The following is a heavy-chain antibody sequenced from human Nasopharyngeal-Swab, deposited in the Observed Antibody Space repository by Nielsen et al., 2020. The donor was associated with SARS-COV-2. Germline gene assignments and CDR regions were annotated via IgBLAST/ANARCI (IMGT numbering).Heavy chain of an antibody. J-gene: IGHJ6*02. CDR3: ARDGLDYDFWTAYFMDV. CDR1: GFTFNNYN. D-gene: IGHD3/OR15-3a*01. Sequence: ESLKISCAASGFTFNNYNFNWVRQAPGKGLEWVSSISSSSSYLYYADSVKGRFTISRDNAKNSLYLQMNSLRPEDTAIYYFARDGLDYDFWTAYFMDVWGQGTTVTVSS. V-gene: IGHV3-21*01. CDR2: ISSSSSYL.